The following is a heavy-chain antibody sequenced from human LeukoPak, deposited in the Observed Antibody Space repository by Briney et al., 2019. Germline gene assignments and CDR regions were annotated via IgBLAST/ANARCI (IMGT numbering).Heavy chain of an antibody. CDR1: GGSISSYY. D-gene: IGHD6-19*01. V-gene: IGHV4-59*08. J-gene: IGHJ4*02. CDR2: IYYSGST. Sequence: SETLSLTCTVSGGSISSYYWSWIRQPPGKGLEWIGYIYYSGSTNHNPSLKSRVTISVDTSKNQFSLKLSSVTAADTAVYYCAGAVAGTYFDYWGQGTLVTVSS. CDR3: AGAVAGTYFDY.